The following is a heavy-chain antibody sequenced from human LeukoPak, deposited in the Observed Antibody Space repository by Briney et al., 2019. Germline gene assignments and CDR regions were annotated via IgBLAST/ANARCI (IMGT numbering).Heavy chain of an antibody. V-gene: IGHV3-74*01. CDR3: ARDAVDTANAV. CDR2: ISPTGSTT. Sequence: GGSLRVSCTASGFSFSGHWMHWARQLPGKGLVWVSRISPTGSTTSYADSVKGRFTISRDNAKNTLYLQMNSLRAEDTAVYYCARDAVDTANAVWGQGTTVTVSS. J-gene: IGHJ6*02. D-gene: IGHD5-18*01. CDR1: GFSFSGHW.